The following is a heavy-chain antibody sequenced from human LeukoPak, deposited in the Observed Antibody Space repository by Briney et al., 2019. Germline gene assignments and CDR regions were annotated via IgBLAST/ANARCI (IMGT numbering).Heavy chain of an antibody. Sequence: SETLSLTCTVSGGSISSYYWSWIRQPPGKGPEWIGYIYYSGSTNYNPSLKSRVTISVDTSKDQFSLKLSSVTAADTAVYYCVGGYCTNGVCPYRASLYYGMDVWGQGTTVTVSS. V-gene: IGHV4-59*08. CDR1: GGSISSYY. CDR2: IYYSGST. CDR3: VGGYCTNGVCPYRASLYYGMDV. D-gene: IGHD2-8*01. J-gene: IGHJ6*02.